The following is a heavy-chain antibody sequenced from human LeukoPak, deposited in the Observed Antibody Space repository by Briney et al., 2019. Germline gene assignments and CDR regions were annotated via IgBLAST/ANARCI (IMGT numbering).Heavy chain of an antibody. D-gene: IGHD6-13*01. CDR2: ISAYNGNT. J-gene: IGHJ5*02. V-gene: IGHV1-18*01. CDR3: ARGPTRIAAAGRRYWFDP. CDR1: GYTFTSYG. Sequence: ASVKVSCKASGYTFTSYGISWVRQAPGQGLDGMGWISAYNGNTNYAQKLQGRVTMTTDTSTSTAYMELRSLRSDDTAVYSCARGPTRIAAAGRRYWFDPWGQGTLVTVSS.